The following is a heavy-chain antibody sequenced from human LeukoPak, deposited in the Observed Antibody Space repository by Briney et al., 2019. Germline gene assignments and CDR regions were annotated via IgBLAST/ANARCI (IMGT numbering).Heavy chain of an antibody. J-gene: IGHJ4*02. CDR2: ISGSGDST. CDR1: GFTFSKHG. D-gene: IGHD5-18*01. V-gene: IGHV3-23*01. Sequence: GGSLRLSCAVSGFTFSKHGMSWVRQAPWKGLEWVSTISGSGDSTYYADSVKGRFTTSRDNAKNVVYLQMDSLRAEDTATYYCAKLNSYGDYWGQGTLVTISS. CDR3: AKLNSYGDY.